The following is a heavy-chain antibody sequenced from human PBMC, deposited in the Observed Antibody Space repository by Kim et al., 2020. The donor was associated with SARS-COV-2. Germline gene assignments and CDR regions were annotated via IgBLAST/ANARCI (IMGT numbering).Heavy chain of an antibody. J-gene: IGHJ2*01. CDR1: GGSISSYY. CDR3: ARTGTTFTKGYWYFDL. D-gene: IGHD1-7*01. Sequence: SETLSLTCTVSGGSISSYYWSWIRQPPGKGLEWIGYIYYSGSTNYNPSLKSRVTISVDTSKNQFSLKLSSVTAADTAVYYCARTGTTFTKGYWYFDLSGR. CDR2: IYYSGST. V-gene: IGHV4-59*01.